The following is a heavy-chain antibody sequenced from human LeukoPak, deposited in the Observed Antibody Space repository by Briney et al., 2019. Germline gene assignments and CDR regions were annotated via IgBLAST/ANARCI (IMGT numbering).Heavy chain of an antibody. J-gene: IGHJ4*02. CDR1: GFTFSSYA. D-gene: IGHD6-19*01. Sequence: GGSLRLSCAASGFTFSSYAMHWVRQAPGKGLEWVAVISYDGSNKYYADSVKGRFTISRDNSKNTLYLQMNGLRAEDTAVYYCARDLGGSGWYFSFSAEPSYYFDYWGQGTLVTVSS. V-gene: IGHV3-30-3*01. CDR3: ARDLGGSGWYFSFSAEPSYYFDY. CDR2: ISYDGSNK.